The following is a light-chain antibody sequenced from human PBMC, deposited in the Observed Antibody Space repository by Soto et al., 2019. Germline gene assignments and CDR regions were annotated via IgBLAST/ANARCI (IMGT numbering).Light chain of an antibody. J-gene: IGLJ2*01. CDR3: AAWDASLNGL. V-gene: IGLV1-44*01. CDR1: SSNIGSNT. Sequence: QSVLTQPPSASGTPGQRVTISCSGSSSNIGSNTVNWYQQVPGTAPKLLIYSNNQRPSGVPDRFSGSKSGTSASLAISGLQSEDEAEYYCAAWDASLNGLLGGGTKLTVL. CDR2: SNN.